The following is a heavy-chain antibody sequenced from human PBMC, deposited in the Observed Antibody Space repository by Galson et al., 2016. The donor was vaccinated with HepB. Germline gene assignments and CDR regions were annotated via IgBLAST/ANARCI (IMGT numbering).Heavy chain of an antibody. CDR2: IYYSGTT. D-gene: IGHD4-23*01. Sequence: SETLSLTCTVSGGSISPFFWSWIRQPPGKGLEWIAYIYYSGTTNYNPSLNSRVTISLDTSKSQFSLKVTSVTAADTAVDYCARSYGGYAFDIWGQGTMVTVSS. V-gene: IGHV4-59*01. CDR3: ARSYGGYAFDI. CDR1: GGSISPFF. J-gene: IGHJ3*02.